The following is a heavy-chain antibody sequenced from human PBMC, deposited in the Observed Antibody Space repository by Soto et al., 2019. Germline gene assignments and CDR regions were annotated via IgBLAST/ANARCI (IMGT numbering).Heavy chain of an antibody. Sequence: SGTLSRTCTVSGGSVSSGSYYWSWILQPPGKGLELIGYIYYSGSTNYNPSLESRLTISVDTSKNQFSLNLSSVTAADTAGYYCARDYSGSGSYIQYYYGMDVWGQGTTVTVSS. CDR2: IYYSGST. CDR3: ARDYSGSGSYIQYYYGMDV. D-gene: IGHD3-10*01. V-gene: IGHV4-61*01. J-gene: IGHJ6*02. CDR1: GGSVSSGSYY.